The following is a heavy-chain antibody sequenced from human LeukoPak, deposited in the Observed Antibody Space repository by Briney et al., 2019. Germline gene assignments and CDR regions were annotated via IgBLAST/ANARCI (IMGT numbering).Heavy chain of an antibody. V-gene: IGHV3-21*05. J-gene: IGHJ2*01. CDR2: ISSSSSYI. CDR3: ARETAVTTDWYFDL. D-gene: IGHD4-17*01. CDR1: GFTFSSYE. Sequence: GGSLRLSCAASGFTFSSYEMNWVRQAPGKGLEWVSYISSSSSYIYYADSVKGRFTISRDNSKNTLYLQMNSLRAEDTAVYYCARETAVTTDWYFDLWGRGTLVTVSS.